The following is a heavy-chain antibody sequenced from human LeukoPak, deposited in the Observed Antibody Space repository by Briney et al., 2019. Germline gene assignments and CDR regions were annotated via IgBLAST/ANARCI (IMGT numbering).Heavy chain of an antibody. CDR3: ERGARQWLVPDFDY. J-gene: IGHJ4*02. CDR1: GFTFSSYW. V-gene: IGHV3-7*01. CDR2: IKQDGSEK. Sequence: GGSLRLSCAASGFTFSSYWMSWVRQAPGKGLEWVANIKQDGSEKYYVDSVKGRFTISRDNAKNSLYLQMNSLRAEDTAVYYCERGARQWLVPDFDYWGQGTLVTVSS. D-gene: IGHD6-19*01.